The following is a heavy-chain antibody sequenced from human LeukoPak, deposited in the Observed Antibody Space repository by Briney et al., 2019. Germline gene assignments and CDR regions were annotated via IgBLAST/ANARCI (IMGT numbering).Heavy chain of an antibody. CDR3: AKAPKVGATRWVYWGNWFDP. CDR1: GFTFSSYA. D-gene: IGHD1-26*01. V-gene: IGHV3-23*01. J-gene: IGHJ5*02. Sequence: GGSLRLSCAASGFTFSSYAMSWVRQAPGKGLEWVSAISGSGGSTYYADSVKGRFTISRDNSKNTLYLQMNSLRAEDTAVYNCAKAPKVGATRWVYWGNWFDPWGQGTLVAVSS. CDR2: ISGSGGST.